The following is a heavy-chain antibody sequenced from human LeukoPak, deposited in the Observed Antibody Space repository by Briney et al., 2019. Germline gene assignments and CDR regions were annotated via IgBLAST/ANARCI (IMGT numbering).Heavy chain of an antibody. CDR1: GGSISSYY. J-gene: IGHJ6*03. CDR2: IYYSGTT. CDR3: ARHYYYYMDV. Sequence: SETLSLTCTVFGGSISSYYWSWIRQPPGKGLEWIGYIYYSGTTNYNPSLKSRVTISVDKSKNQFSLKLSSVTAADTAVYYCARHYYYYMDVWGKGTTVTVSS. V-gene: IGHV4-59*08.